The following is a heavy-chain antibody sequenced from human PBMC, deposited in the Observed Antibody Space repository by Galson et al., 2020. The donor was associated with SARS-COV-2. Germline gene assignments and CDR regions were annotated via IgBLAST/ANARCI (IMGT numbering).Heavy chain of an antibody. Sequence: ESLKVSCKGSGYSFANYWIGWVRQMPGKGLEWMGLIYPDDSDTRYSPSFQGQVTISADTSISTAYLQWSSLKASDTAMYYCARRFHRDGYNYEIDYWGQGALVTVSS. CDR3: ARRFHRDGYNYEIDY. J-gene: IGHJ4*02. CDR2: IYPDDSDT. CDR1: GYSFANYW. D-gene: IGHD5-12*01. V-gene: IGHV5-51*01.